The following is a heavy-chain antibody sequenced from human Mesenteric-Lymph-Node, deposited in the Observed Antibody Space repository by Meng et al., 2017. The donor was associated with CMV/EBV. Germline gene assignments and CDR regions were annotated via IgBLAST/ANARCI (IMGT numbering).Heavy chain of an antibody. D-gene: IGHD7-27*01. Sequence: GESLKISCAASGFALSDSWMSWVRQAPGKGLEWVSAISGSGRSTYYADSVKGRFTISRDNSKNTLYLQMNTLRPEDTAVYFCARAELGPGPLDSWGQGTLVTVSS. CDR2: ISGSGRST. CDR1: GFALSDSW. V-gene: IGHV3-23*01. J-gene: IGHJ4*02. CDR3: ARAELGPGPLDS.